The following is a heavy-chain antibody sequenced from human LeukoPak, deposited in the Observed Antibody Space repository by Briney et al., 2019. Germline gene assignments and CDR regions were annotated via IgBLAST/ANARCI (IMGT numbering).Heavy chain of an antibody. CDR1: GGSISSSSYY. CDR2: IYYSGST. Sequence: PSETLSLTCTVSGGSISSSSYYWGWIRQPPGRGLEWIGNIYYSGSTYYNPSLKSRVTISVDTSKNKFSLKLSSVTAADTAVYYCARRALGILTLTLGAFDIWGQGTMVTVSS. V-gene: IGHV4-39*01. D-gene: IGHD3-9*01. CDR3: ARRALGILTLTLGAFDI. J-gene: IGHJ3*02.